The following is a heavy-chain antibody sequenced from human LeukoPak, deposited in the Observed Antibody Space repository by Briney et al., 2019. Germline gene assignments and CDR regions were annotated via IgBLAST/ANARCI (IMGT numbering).Heavy chain of an antibody. CDR1: GGSISSGDYY. V-gene: IGHV4-30-4*01. J-gene: IGHJ4*02. Sequence: PSETLSLTCTDSGGSISSGDYYWSWIRQPPGKGLEWIGYIYYSGSTYYNPSLKSRVTISVDTSKNQFSLKLSSVTAADTAVYYCAREAARYYYDSSGYLYWGQGTLVTVSS. CDR3: AREAARYYYDSSGYLY. D-gene: IGHD3-22*01. CDR2: IYYSGST.